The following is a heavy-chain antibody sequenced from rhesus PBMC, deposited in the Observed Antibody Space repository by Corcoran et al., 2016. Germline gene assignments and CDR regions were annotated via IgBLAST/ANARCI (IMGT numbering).Heavy chain of an antibody. Sequence: QVQLQESGPGVVKPSETLSLTCAVSGGSISCYYYWSWIRQPPGKGLEWLGSIYPKSESTNYNPSLKSRVTISKDTSKNQFSLKLTSVTATDTAVYYCARVGGYYDSGYYDYWGQGVRVTVSS. CDR2: IYPKSEST. CDR3: ARVGGYYDSGYYDY. V-gene: IGHV4S12*01. CDR1: GGSISCYYY. J-gene: IGHJ4*01. D-gene: IGHD3-28*01.